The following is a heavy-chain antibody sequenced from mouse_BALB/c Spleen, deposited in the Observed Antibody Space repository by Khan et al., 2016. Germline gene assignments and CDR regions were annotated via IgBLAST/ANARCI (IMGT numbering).Heavy chain of an antibody. CDR2: FNTYTGEP. CDR3: ARRRGYGSSMDY. Sequence: QIQLVQSGPELKKPGETVKLSCKASGYTFTNYGMNWVKQAPGKGLKWMGWFNTYTGEPTYADDFKGRFAFSLETSASTAYLQINNLKNEDMATYFCARRRGYGSSMDYWGQGTSVTVSS. D-gene: IGHD2-14*01. CDR1: GYTFTNYG. J-gene: IGHJ4*01. V-gene: IGHV9-1*02.